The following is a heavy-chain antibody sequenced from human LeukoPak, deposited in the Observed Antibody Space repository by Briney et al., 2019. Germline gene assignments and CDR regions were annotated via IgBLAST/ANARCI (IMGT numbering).Heavy chain of an antibody. CDR1: GDSISTSSYY. J-gene: IGHJ4*02. V-gene: IGHV4-39*01. CDR2: VYHTGSA. D-gene: IGHD3-3*01. CDR3: ARGPRVIRYDFWSGYSTFDY. Sequence: SETLSLTCTVSGDSISTSSYYWGWIRQPPGKGLEWIATVYHTGSAYYNPSLKSRVTISVATSKNQFSLKLSSVTAADTAVYYCARGPRVIRYDFWSGYSTFDYWGQGTLVTVSS.